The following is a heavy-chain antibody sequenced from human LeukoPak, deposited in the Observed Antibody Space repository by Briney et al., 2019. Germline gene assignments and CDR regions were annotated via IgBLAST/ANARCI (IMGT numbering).Heavy chain of an antibody. CDR3: AKPNLSFSSGWPPSYYFDY. Sequence: GGSLRLSCAASGFTFSSYAMSWVRQAPGKGLEWVSAISGSGGSTYYADSVKGQFTISRDNSKNTLYLQMNSLRAEDTAVYYCAKPNLSFSSGWPPSYYFDYWGQGTLVTVSS. CDR2: ISGSGGST. V-gene: IGHV3-23*01. CDR1: GFTFSSYA. D-gene: IGHD6-19*01. J-gene: IGHJ4*02.